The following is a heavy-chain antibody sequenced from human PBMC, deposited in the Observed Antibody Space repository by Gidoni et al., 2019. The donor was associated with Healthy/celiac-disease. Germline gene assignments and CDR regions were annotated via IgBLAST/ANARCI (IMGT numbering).Heavy chain of an antibody. CDR2: ISAYNGNT. D-gene: IGHD2-15*01. CDR1: GYTFTSYG. J-gene: IGHJ4*02. V-gene: IGHV1-18*01. CDR3: ARELEGNCSGGSCYPPFEDY. Sequence: QVQLVQSGAEVKKPGASVKVSCKASGYTFTSYGISWVRQAPGQGLEWMGWISAYNGNTNYAQKLQGRVTMTTDTSTSTAYMELRSLRSDDTAVYYCARELEGNCSGGSCYPPFEDYWGQGTLVTVSS.